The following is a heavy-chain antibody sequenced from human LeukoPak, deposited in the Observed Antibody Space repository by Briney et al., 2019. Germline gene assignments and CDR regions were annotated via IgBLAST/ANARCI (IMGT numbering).Heavy chain of an antibody. CDR3: AKDLLGVTAPKAYFDF. CDR1: GFIFSSSG. Sequence: GGSLRLSCAVSGFIFSSSGIHCVRQAPGKGLVWVAAISYDGSEKYYAESVKGRFTISRDNSKTTVYLQMNSLKIEDTAVYYCAKDLLGVTAPKAYFDFWGQGTLVTVSS. V-gene: IGHV3-30*18. J-gene: IGHJ4*02. CDR2: ISYDGSEK. D-gene: IGHD2-21*02.